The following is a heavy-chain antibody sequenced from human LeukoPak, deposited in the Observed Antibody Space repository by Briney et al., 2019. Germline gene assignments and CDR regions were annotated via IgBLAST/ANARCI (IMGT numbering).Heavy chain of an antibody. CDR1: GYTLTELS. CDR3: ARTDYYDSSGYYSLYYYYYYGMDV. Sequence: GASVKVSCKVSGYTLTELSMHWVRQAAGQGLEWMGWMNPNSGNTGYAQKFQGRVTMTRNTSISTAYMELSSLRSEDTAVYYCARTDYYDSSGYYSLYYYYYYGMDVWGQGTTVTVSS. V-gene: IGHV1-8*01. J-gene: IGHJ6*02. D-gene: IGHD3-22*01. CDR2: MNPNSGNT.